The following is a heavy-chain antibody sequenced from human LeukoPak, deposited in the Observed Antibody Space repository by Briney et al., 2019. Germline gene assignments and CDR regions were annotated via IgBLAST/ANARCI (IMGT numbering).Heavy chain of an antibody. CDR2: INHSGST. Sequence: SETLPLTCGVYGESFSGYYWNWVRQPPGKGLEWIGEINHSGSTNYNPSLKSRVSISVDTSKNQLSLKLSSVTAADTAVYYCARVLYYFDNWGQGTLVTVSS. CDR1: GESFSGYY. CDR3: ARVLYYFDN. D-gene: IGHD3-16*01. J-gene: IGHJ4*02. V-gene: IGHV4-34*01.